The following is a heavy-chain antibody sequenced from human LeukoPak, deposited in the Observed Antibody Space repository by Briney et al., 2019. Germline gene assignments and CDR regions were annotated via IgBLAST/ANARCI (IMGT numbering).Heavy chain of an antibody. Sequence: PSGTLSLTSAVSGGSMSSSNWWSWVRQPPGKGLEWIGEIYHSGSTNYNPSLKSRVTISVDKSKNQFSLKLSSVTAADTAVYYCARVTAMGKGRGYYFDYWGQGTLVTVSS. CDR1: GGSMSSSNW. J-gene: IGHJ4*02. V-gene: IGHV4-4*02. CDR2: IYHSGST. D-gene: IGHD5-18*01. CDR3: ARVTAMGKGRGYYFDY.